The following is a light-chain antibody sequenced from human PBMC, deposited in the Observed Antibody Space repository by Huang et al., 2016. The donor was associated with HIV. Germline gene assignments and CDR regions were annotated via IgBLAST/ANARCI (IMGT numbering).Light chain of an antibody. CDR2: AAS. J-gene: IGKJ2*01. CDR1: QSVSRN. Sequence: EIVMTQSPATLSVSPGERAILSCRASQSVSRNLAWYQQKSGQAPRLLVYAASTRANGIPARFGGSGSGTEFTLTISSLQSEDFAVYYCQQYNNWPPYTFGQGTKVEIK. CDR3: QQYNNWPPYT. V-gene: IGKV3-15*01.